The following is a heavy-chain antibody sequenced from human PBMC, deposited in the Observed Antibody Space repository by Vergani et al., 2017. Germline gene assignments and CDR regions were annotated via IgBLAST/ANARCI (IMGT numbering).Heavy chain of an antibody. V-gene: IGHV3-74*01. CDR3: AKDGRENSDYGYFDY. CDR2: INSDGDST. Sequence: EVQLVESGGGLVKRGGSLRLSCAASGFTFSSYSMNWVRQAPGKGLMWVSRINSDGDSTSYADSVKGRFTISRDTSKKTLSLQMRSLRADDTAVYYCAKDGRENSDYGYFDYWGQGTLVTVSS. CDR1: GFTFSSYS. D-gene: IGHD4-17*01. J-gene: IGHJ4*02.